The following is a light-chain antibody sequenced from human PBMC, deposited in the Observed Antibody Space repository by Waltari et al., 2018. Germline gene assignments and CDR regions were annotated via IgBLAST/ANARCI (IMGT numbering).Light chain of an antibody. CDR2: GNT. J-gene: IGLJ1*01. CDR1: SSNIGAGYD. Sequence: QSVLTQPPSVSGAPGQRVTISCTGNSSNIGAGYDVHWYLQLPGTAPKPLIYGNTNRPSGVPDRFSGSKSGTSASLVITGLQAEDEADYYCQSYDSSLSGNFVFGTGTKVTVL. V-gene: IGLV1-40*01. CDR3: QSYDSSLSGNFV.